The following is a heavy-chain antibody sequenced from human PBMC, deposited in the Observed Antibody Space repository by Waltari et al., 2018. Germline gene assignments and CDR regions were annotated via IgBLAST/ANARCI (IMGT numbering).Heavy chain of an antibody. CDR2: IIPIFGTA. CDR1: GGTFSSYA. CDR3: AREVGATPVDWFDP. V-gene: IGHV1-69*12. Sequence: QVQLVQSGAEVKKTGSSVKVSCKASGGTFSSYAISWVRQAPGQGLEWMGGIIPIFGTANYAQKFQGRVTITADESTSTAYMELSSLRSEDTAVYYCAREVGATPVDWFDPWGQGTLVTVSS. J-gene: IGHJ5*02. D-gene: IGHD1-26*01.